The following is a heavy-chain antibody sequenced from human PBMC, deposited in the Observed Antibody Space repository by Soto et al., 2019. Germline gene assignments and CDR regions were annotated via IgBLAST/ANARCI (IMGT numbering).Heavy chain of an antibody. CDR2: IKSKTDGGTT. D-gene: IGHD3-3*01. J-gene: IGHJ6*02. V-gene: IGHV3-15*07. Sequence: GGSMRLSCAAAGLNFINAWRNWVSQNTGKGLEWVGRIKSKTDGGTTDYAAPVKGRFTISRDDSKNTLYLQMNSLKTEDTAVYYCTTDYDFWSGYSSTRSMDVWGQGTTVTVSS. CDR1: GLNFINAW. CDR3: TTDYDFWSGYSSTRSMDV.